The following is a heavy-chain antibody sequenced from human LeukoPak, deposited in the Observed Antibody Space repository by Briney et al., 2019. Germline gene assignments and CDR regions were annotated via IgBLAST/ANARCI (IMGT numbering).Heavy chain of an antibody. V-gene: IGHV3-21*04. Sequence: GGSLRLSCAASGFTFSSYTMNWVRQAPGKGLEWVSSISSSNSYIYYADSVKGRFTIPRDNAKNSLLLQMNSLRAEDTAVYYCAKDGRGVDYFDYWGQGTLVTVSS. CDR1: GFTFSSYT. J-gene: IGHJ4*02. CDR2: ISSSNSYI. D-gene: IGHD2-8*01. CDR3: AKDGRGVDYFDY.